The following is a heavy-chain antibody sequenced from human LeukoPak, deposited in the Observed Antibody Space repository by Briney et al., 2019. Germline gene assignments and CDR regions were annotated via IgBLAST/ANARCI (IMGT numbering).Heavy chain of an antibody. CDR1: GGTFSSYA. CDR3: ASESRPTYCSSTSCPNAY. Sequence: SVKVSCKASGGTFSSYAISWVRQAPGQGLEWMGRIIPILGIANYAQKFQGRVTITADKSTSTAYMELSSLRSEDTAVYYCASESRPTYCSSTSCPNAYWGQGTLVTVSS. V-gene: IGHV1-69*04. J-gene: IGHJ4*02. CDR2: IIPILGIA. D-gene: IGHD2-2*01.